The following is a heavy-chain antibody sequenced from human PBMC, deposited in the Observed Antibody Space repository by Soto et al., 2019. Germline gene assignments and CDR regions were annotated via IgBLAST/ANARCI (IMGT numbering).Heavy chain of an antibody. CDR1: GFTFSSYG. CDR2: IWYDGSNK. V-gene: IGHV3-33*01. CDR3: ARDQGAYYDSSGYYADFDY. D-gene: IGHD3-22*01. J-gene: IGHJ4*02. Sequence: QVQVVESGGGVVQPGRSLRLSCAASGFTFSSYGMHWVRQAPGKGLEWVAVIWYDGSNKYYADSVKGRFTISRDNSKNTLYLQMNSLRAEDTAVYYCARDQGAYYDSSGYYADFDYWGQGTLVTVSS.